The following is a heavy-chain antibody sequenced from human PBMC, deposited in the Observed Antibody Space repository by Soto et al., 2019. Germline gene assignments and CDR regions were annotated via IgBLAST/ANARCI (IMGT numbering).Heavy chain of an antibody. CDR3: ATLHDYGDCVGFVGGMDV. D-gene: IGHD4-17*01. J-gene: IGHJ6*02. Sequence: QVQLVQSGAEVKKPGSSVKVSCKASGGTFSSYTISWVRQAPGQGLEWMGRIIPILGIANYAQKFQGRVTITAAKSTSTAYMELSSRRSEDPAVYYCATLHDYGDCVGFVGGMDVSGHGTTVTVSS. CDR2: IIPILGIA. V-gene: IGHV1-69*02. CDR1: GGTFSSYT.